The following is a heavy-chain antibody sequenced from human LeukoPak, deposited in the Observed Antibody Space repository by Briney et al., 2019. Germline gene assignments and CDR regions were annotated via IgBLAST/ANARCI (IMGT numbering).Heavy chain of an antibody. Sequence: ASVKVSCKASGDAFTNYYIHWVRQAPGQGLEWMVRINPSGSSTSYAQKFQGRVTMTRDTSTSTVYVELSSLRSEDTAVYYCAGGTTNTKGAFDMWGQGTMVTVSS. D-gene: IGHD2-8*01. CDR1: GDAFTNYY. V-gene: IGHV1-46*01. CDR2: INPSGSST. J-gene: IGHJ3*02. CDR3: AGGTTNTKGAFDM.